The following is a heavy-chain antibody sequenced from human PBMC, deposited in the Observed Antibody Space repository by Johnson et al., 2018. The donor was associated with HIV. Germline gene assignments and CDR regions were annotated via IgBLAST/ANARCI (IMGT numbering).Heavy chain of an antibody. CDR2: INSDGSST. J-gene: IGHJ3*02. V-gene: IGHV3-20*04. CDR1: GFTFDDYG. D-gene: IGHD2-15*01. CDR3: ARRYCSGGRCLNPKDAFDI. Sequence: VQLVESGGGVVRPGGSLRLSCAASGFTFDDYGMSWVRQVAGKGLVWVSRINSDGSSTSYADSVKGRFPISRDNSKKTLYLQMNSLRAEDTAVYYCARRYCSGGRCLNPKDAFDIWGQGTMVTVSS.